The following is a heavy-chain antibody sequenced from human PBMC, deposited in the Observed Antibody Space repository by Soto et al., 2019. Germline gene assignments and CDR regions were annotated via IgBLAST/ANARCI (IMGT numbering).Heavy chain of an antibody. CDR1: GFIFSDYA. CDR2: ISYGGDNK. V-gene: IGHV3-30*09. Sequence: QVQLVESGGSVVQPGRSLRLSCAASGFIFSDYAMHWVREAPGKGLEWVAVISYGGDNKYYADSVRGRFAISRDNLKNTLDLQMNSLNPEDTAVYHCAKARHSTSWYGLEADFWGQGTLVTVSS. J-gene: IGHJ4*02. D-gene: IGHD6-13*01. CDR3: AKARHSTSWYGLEADF.